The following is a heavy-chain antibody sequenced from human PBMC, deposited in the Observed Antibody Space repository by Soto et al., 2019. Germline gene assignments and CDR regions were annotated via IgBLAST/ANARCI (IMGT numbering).Heavy chain of an antibody. CDR3: AKETAWGAGNKFGYFGMDV. J-gene: IGHJ6*02. CDR2: IYSGGST. V-gene: IGHV3-66*01. Sequence: PGGSLRLSCAASGFTVSSNYMSWVRQAPGKGLEWVSVIYSGGSTYYADSVKGRFTISRDNSKNTLYLHMNSLRAEDTAVYYCAKETAWGAGNKFGYFGMDVWGQGTTVTVSS. CDR1: GFTVSSNY. D-gene: IGHD3-10*01.